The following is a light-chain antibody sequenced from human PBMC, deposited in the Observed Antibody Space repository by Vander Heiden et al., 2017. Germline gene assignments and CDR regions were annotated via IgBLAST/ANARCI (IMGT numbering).Light chain of an antibody. CDR3: QSADSSGTPWV. CDR2: KDS. Sequence: SYELTQPPSVSVSPGQTARITCSGDALPKQYAYWYQQKPGQAPVLVIYKDSERPSGIPERFSGSSSGTTVTLTSSGVQAEDEADYYCQSADSSGTPWVFGGGTKLTVL. J-gene: IGLJ3*02. CDR1: ALPKQY. V-gene: IGLV3-25*03.